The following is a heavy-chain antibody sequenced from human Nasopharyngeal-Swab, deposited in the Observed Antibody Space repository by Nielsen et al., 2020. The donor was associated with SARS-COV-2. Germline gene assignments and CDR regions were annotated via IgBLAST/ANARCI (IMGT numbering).Heavy chain of an antibody. CDR2: ISSSSSYT. CDR1: GFTFSDYY. D-gene: IGHD5-24*01. J-gene: IGHJ4*02. CDR3: ARERGVGYGDY. Sequence: GGSLRLSCAASGFTFSDYYMSWIRQAPGKGLEWVSYISSSSSYTNYANSVRGRFTISRDNAKNSLYLQMNSLTAEDTAVYYCARERGVGYGDYWGQGTLVTVSS. V-gene: IGHV3-11*06.